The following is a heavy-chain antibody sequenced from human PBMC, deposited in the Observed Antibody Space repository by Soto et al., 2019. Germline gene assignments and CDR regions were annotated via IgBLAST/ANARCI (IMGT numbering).Heavy chain of an antibody. CDR3: ARGPDYAGYIDD. D-gene: IGHD4-17*01. CDR2: IILPFGTP. CDR1: GGTFSNHA. J-gene: IGHJ4*02. V-gene: IGHV1-69*13. Sequence: QVRLVQSGAEVKKPGSSVKVSCKASGGTFSNHAINWVRQAPGQGPEWMGVIILPFGTPNYAQRFQGRVRXXAXXSMTTAYMELNGLRSEDTAVYYCARGPDYAGYIDDWGQGSLVTVSS.